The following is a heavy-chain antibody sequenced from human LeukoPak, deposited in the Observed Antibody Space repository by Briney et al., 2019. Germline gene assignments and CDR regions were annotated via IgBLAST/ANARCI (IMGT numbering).Heavy chain of an antibody. Sequence: AXGKVSCKASGYTFTSYVISWVRQAPGQGLEWIGWISAYNGNTNYAQKLQGRVTMTTNTSTSTAYMALRSLRSADTAVYYCVYYDSSGSPDYFDYWGQGTLVTVSS. J-gene: IGHJ4*02. D-gene: IGHD3-22*01. CDR1: GYTFTSYV. CDR3: VYYDSSGSPDYFDY. CDR2: ISAYNGNT. V-gene: IGHV1-18*01.